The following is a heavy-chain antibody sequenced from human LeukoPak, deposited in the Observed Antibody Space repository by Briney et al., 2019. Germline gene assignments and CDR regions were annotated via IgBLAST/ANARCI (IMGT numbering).Heavy chain of an antibody. D-gene: IGHD1-7*01. CDR1: GFTFSTYA. Sequence: GGSLRLSCAASGFTFSTYAMTWVRQAPGKGLEWVSAINGSGGSTYYADSVKGRFTMSRDNSKNTLYLQMNSLRAEDTAVYYCAKDPTAPGTAEYFQHWGQGTLVTVSS. V-gene: IGHV3-23*01. CDR3: AKDPTAPGTAEYFQH. J-gene: IGHJ1*01. CDR2: INGSGGST.